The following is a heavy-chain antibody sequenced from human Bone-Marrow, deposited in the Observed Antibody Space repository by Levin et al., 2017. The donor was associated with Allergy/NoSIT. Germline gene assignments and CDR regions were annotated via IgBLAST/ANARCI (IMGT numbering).Heavy chain of an antibody. V-gene: IGHV1-2*04. CDR1: GYTFTGYY. Sequence: ASVKVSCKASGYTFTGYYMHWVRQAPGQGLEWMGWINPNSGGTNYAQKFQGWVTMTRDTSISTAYMELSRLRSDDTAVYYCARGGRIAAAGQWIYWYFDLWGRGTLVTVSS. D-gene: IGHD6-13*01. CDR3: ARGGRIAAAGQWIYWYFDL. CDR2: INPNSGGT. J-gene: IGHJ2*01.